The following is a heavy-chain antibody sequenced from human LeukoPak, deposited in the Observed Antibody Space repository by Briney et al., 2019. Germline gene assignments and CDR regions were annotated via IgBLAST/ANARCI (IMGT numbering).Heavy chain of an antibody. Sequence: SETLSLTCIVSGGSISSLNLWSWLRQPPGKGLEWIGEMYLGGTTNFNPSLKSRVTILIDKSKNQLSLQLTSVTAADTAVYYCAGLEGRYNTDWFYFFDYWGQGALVTVSS. CDR2: MYLGGTT. D-gene: IGHD3-9*01. CDR1: GGSISSLNL. V-gene: IGHV4-4*02. CDR3: AGLEGRYNTDWFYFFDY. J-gene: IGHJ4*02.